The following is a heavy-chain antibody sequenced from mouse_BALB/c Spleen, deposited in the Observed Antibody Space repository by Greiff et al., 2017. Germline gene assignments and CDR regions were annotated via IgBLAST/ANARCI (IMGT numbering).Heavy chain of an antibody. CDR2: IYPGSGNT. CDR3: ARPGNYYWYFDV. J-gene: IGHJ1*01. CDR1: GYAFTNYW. V-gene: IGHV1-63*01. D-gene: IGHD2-1*01. Sequence: QVQLQQSGAELVRPGTSVKISCKASGYAFTNYWLGWVKQRPGHGLEWIGDIYPGSGNTYYNEKFKGKATLTADKSSSTAYMQLSSLTSEDSAVYYCARPGNYYWYFDVWGAGTTVTVSS.